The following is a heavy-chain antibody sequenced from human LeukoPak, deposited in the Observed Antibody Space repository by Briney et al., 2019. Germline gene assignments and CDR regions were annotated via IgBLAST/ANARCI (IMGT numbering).Heavy chain of an antibody. CDR3: ARSRLFFDY. V-gene: IGHV3-53*01. J-gene: IGHJ4*02. CDR1: GFTVSSNY. CDR2: IYSGGST. Sequence: GGSLRLSCEASGFTVSSNYMTWVRQAPGKGLEWVSVIYSGGSTYYADSVKGRFTISRDNSKNTLYLQMNSLRAEDTAVYYCARSRLFFDYWGQGTLVTVSS. D-gene: IGHD4/OR15-4a*01.